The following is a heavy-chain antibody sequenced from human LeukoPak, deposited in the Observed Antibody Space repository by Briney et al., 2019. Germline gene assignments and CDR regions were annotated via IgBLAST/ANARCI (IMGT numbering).Heavy chain of an antibody. J-gene: IGHJ4*02. CDR1: GGSISSSSYY. CDR3: ASPPNTYYYDSSGYYYFDY. V-gene: IGHV4-39*01. CDR2: IYYSGST. Sequence: SETLSLTCTVSGGSISSSSYYWGWIRQPPGKGLEWIGSIYYSGSTYYNPSLKSRVTISVDTSKNQFSLKLSSVTAADTAVCYCASPPNTYYYDSSGYYYFDYWGQGTLVTVSS. D-gene: IGHD3-22*01.